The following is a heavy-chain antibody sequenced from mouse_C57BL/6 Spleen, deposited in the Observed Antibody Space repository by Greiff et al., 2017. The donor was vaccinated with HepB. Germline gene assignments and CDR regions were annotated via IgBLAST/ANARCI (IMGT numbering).Heavy chain of an antibody. CDR3: ARGGYYYGSSHYFDY. CDR1: GYAFSSSW. CDR2: IYPGDGDT. Sequence: VQLQQSGPELVKPGASVKISCKAPGYAFSSSWMNWVKQRPGKGLEWIGRIYPGDGDTNYNGKFKGKATLTADKSSSTAYMQLSSLTSEDSAVYFCARGGYYYGSSHYFDYWGQGTTLTVSS. J-gene: IGHJ2*01. D-gene: IGHD1-1*01. V-gene: IGHV1-82*01.